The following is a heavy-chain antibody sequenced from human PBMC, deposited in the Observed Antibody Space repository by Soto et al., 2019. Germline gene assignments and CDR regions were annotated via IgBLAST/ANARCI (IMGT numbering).Heavy chain of an antibody. J-gene: IGHJ5*02. D-gene: IGHD2-8*01. CDR2: IYYTGNT. CDR3: ARWRTHARVDHDH. CDR1: GVSISNGDYY. Sequence: QVQLQESGPGLVKPSQTLSLTCTVSGVSISNGDYYWSWIRQHPGDGLEWIGYIYYTGNTYYNPSLKSRVTISLDSSKNQVSLKLSSVTAADTAVYYCARWRTHARVDHDHWGQGTLVTVSS. V-gene: IGHV4-31*03.